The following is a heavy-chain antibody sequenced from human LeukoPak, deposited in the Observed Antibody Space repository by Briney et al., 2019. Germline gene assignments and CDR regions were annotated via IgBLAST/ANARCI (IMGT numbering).Heavy chain of an antibody. D-gene: IGHD6-13*01. CDR3: ARSSWFPHHHYYYYMDV. CDR1: GFTFSSYA. V-gene: IGHV3-30*01. Sequence: GALRLSCAASGFTFSSYAMDRVRQAPGKGIEGVAVITYDGSNKYYADSVKSRFTISIDNSKNTLYLQMNSLRAEDTAVYYCARSSWFPHHHYYYYMDVWGKGTTVTVSS. J-gene: IGHJ6*03. CDR2: ITYDGSNK.